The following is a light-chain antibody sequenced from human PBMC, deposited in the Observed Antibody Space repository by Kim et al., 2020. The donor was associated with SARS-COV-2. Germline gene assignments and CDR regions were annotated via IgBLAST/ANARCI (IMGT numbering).Light chain of an antibody. CDR3: AAWDDSLNGVV. CDR1: ISNIGRNT. Sequence: GQSVTISCSGSISNIGRNTVNWYQQLPGTAPKLLIYSNSQRPSGVPDRFSGSKSGTSASLAISGLQSEDEADYYCAAWDDSLNGVVFGGGTQLTVL. J-gene: IGLJ2*01. CDR2: SNS. V-gene: IGLV1-44*01.